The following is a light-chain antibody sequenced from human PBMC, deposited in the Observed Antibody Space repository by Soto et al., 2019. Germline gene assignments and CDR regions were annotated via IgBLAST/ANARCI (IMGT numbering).Light chain of an antibody. CDR3: QQYNNWLWT. J-gene: IGKJ1*01. CDR2: GAS. Sequence: EIVMTQSPATLSVSPGERATLSCRASQSINSNLVWYQQKPGQAPRLLIYGASTRATGIPARFSGSGSGTEFKLTISSLQSEDFAVSYCQQYNNWLWTFGQVTKVDIK. CDR1: QSINSN. V-gene: IGKV3-15*01.